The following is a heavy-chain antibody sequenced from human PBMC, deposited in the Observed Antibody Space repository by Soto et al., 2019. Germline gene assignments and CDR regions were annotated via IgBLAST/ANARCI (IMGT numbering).Heavy chain of an antibody. D-gene: IGHD2-2*01. CDR3: ARDKYQLPYYYYYGMDV. CDR1: GFTFSSYG. J-gene: IGHJ6*02. CDR2: IWYDGSNK. Sequence: PGGSLRLSCAASGFTFSSYGMHWVRQAPGKGLEWVAVIWYDGSNKYYADSVKGRFTISRDNSKNTLYLQMNSLRAEDTAVYYCARDKYQLPYYYYYGMDVWGQGTTVTVSS. V-gene: IGHV3-33*01.